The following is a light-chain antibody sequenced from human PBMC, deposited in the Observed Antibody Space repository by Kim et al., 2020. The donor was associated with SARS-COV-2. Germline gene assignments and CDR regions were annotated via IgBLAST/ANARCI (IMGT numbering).Light chain of an antibody. CDR1: QSVLHSSNNKNY. J-gene: IGKJ1*01. CDR3: QQYYGPPRT. V-gene: IGKV4-1*01. CDR2: WAS. Sequence: DIVMTQSPDSLAVSLGERATVNCKSSQSVLHSSNNKNYLAWYQQKPGQPPKLLIYWASTRESGVPDRFSGSGSGTDFTLTISSLQAEDVAVYYCQQYYGPPRTFGQGTKVDIK.